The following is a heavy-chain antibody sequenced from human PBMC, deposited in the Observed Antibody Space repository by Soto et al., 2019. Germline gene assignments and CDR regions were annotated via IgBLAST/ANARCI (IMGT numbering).Heavy chain of an antibody. J-gene: IGHJ5*02. CDR1: GYTFTSYG. Sequence: QVQLVQSGAEVKKPGASVKVSCKASGYTFTSYGISWVRQAPGQGLEWMGWIRAYNGNTNYAQKLQGRVTMPTATSTSTAYMEPRSLSSDSTAVYYCPRDGSSASAWFAPWGQGTLVTVSA. D-gene: IGHD6-6*01. CDR2: IRAYNGNT. V-gene: IGHV1-18*04. CDR3: PRDGSSASAWFAP.